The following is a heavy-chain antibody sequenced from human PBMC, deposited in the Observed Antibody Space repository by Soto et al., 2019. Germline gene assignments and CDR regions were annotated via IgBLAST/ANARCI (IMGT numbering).Heavy chain of an antibody. CDR3: AQPEHAE. D-gene: IGHD2-2*01. V-gene: IGHV1-69*13. Sequence: GASVNVSRQPSGGSFVSYATSWVRQAPGQGLEWMGGIIPIFGTANYAQKFQGRVTITADESTSTAYMELSSLRSEDTAVYYCAQPEHAEWGQGTLVTVSP. J-gene: IGHJ4*02. CDR1: GGSFVSYA. CDR2: IIPIFGTA.